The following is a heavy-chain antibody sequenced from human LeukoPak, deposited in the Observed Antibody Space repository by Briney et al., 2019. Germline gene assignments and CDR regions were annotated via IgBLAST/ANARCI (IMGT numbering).Heavy chain of an antibody. V-gene: IGHV3-23*01. J-gene: IGHJ4*02. CDR1: GFTFSSYS. D-gene: IGHD2-2*01. CDR3: AKTPAGYCIGTSCLFDY. CDR2: ISGSGGST. Sequence: PGGSLRLSCAASGFTFSSYSMSWVRQAPGKGLEWVAAISGSGGSTYYADSVKGRFTISRDNSKNALHLQMNSLRAEDAAVYYCAKTPAGYCIGTSCLFDYWGQGTLVTVSS.